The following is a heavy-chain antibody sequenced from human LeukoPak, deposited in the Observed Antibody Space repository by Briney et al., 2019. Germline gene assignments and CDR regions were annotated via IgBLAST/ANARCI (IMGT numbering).Heavy chain of an antibody. V-gene: IGHV4-4*02. CDR1: GGSISSSSW. Sequence: SGTLSLTCAVSGGSISSSSWWIWVRQPPGKGLEWIGEIYHSGTTNYNPSLKSRVTISVDKSKNQFSLKLSSVTAADTAVYYCARVPTYYYYMDVWGKGTTVTVSS. CDR2: IYHSGTT. J-gene: IGHJ6*03. CDR3: ARVPTYYYYMDV.